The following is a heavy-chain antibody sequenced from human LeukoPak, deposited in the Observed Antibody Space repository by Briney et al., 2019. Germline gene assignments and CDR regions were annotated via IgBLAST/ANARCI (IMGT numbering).Heavy chain of an antibody. CDR2: IYDSGST. CDR1: GASSSSYS. J-gene: IGHJ6*02. D-gene: IGHD1-26*01. CDR3: ARSEAEQNYYYYGMDV. Sequence: SETLSLTCTVSGASSSSYSWSWMRQPPGKGLEWIGYIYDSGSTKYNPSLKSRVTISVDTSKNQFSLKLSSVTPADTAVYYCARSEAEQNYYYYGMDVWGQGTTVTVSS. V-gene: IGHV4-4*08.